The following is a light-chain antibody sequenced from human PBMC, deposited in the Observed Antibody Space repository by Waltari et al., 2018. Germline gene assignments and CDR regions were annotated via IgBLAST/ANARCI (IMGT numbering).Light chain of an antibody. CDR2: DSS. CDR3: QQYYSYFT. Sequence: DIQMTQSPSTLSASVGDRVTITCRASQSIGSLLAWYQQKPGKAPKLLIYDSSSVESGVPSRFSGSGSGTEFTLTINSLQPDDFATYSCQQYYSYFTFGGGAKVEIK. V-gene: IGKV1-5*01. J-gene: IGKJ4*01. CDR1: QSIGSL.